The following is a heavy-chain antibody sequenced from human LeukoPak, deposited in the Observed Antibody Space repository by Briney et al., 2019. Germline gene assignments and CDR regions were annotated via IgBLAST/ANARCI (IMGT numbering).Heavy chain of an antibody. CDR2: ISYDGSNK. D-gene: IGHD3-10*01. Sequence: GGSLRLSCAASGFTFSSHWMSWVRQAPGKGLEWVAVISYDGSNKYYADSVKGRFTISRDNSKNTLYLQMNSLRAEDTAVYYCARFLAVGSAPDYFDYWGQGTLVTVSS. CDR3: ARFLAVGSAPDYFDY. J-gene: IGHJ4*02. CDR1: GFTFSSHW. V-gene: IGHV3-30-3*01.